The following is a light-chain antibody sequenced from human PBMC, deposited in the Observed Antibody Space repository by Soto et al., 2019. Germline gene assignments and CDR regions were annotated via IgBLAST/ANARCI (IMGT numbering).Light chain of an antibody. J-gene: IGLJ2*01. V-gene: IGLV1-40*01. CDR3: QSYDSSLSGVV. CDR2: GNS. Sequence: QSVLTQPTSVSGAPGQRVTISCTGSSSNIGAGYDVHWYHQLPGTAPKLLIYGNSNRPSGVPDRFSGSKSGTSASLAISGLQAEDEADYYCQSYDSSLSGVVFSGGNKLTVL. CDR1: SSNIGAGYD.